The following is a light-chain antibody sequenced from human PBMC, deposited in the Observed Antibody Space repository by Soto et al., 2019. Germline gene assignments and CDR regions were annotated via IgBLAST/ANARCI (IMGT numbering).Light chain of an antibody. V-gene: IGKV3-11*01. CDR3: QQRSNWPPLT. J-gene: IGKJ4*01. CDR1: QSVSSY. CDR2: DTS. Sequence: EIVLTQSPATLSLSPGERATLSCMASQSVSSYLAWYQQKRGQAPRLLIYDTSNRATGIPARFSGSGSGTDFTLTISSLEPEDFAVYYCQQRSNWPPLTFGGGTKVDIK.